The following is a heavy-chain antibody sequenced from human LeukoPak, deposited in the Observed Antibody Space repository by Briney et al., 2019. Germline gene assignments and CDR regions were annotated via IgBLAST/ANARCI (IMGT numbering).Heavy chain of an antibody. J-gene: IGHJ2*01. Sequence: GGSLRLSCTASGFTFSRFNMNWVRQAPGKGLEWVSSIGGASDYIFYSDSVKGRFTISRDNAKNTVYLQMNSLTDEDTAIYYCTRGKVGTWGYFDLWGRGTLVTVSS. CDR1: GFTFSRFN. V-gene: IGHV3-21*01. CDR3: TRGKVGTWGYFDL. D-gene: IGHD1-26*01. CDR2: IGGASDYI.